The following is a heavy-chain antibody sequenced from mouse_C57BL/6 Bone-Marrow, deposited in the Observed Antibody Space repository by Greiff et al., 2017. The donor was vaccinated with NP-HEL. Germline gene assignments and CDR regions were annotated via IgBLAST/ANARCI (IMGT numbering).Heavy chain of an antibody. V-gene: IGHV14-4*01. J-gene: IGHJ1*03. D-gene: IGHD2-3*01. Sequence: EVKLMESGAELVRPGASVKLSCTASGFNIKDDYMHWVKQRPEQGLEWIGWIDPENGDTEYASKFQGKATITADTSSNTAYLQLSSLTSEDTAVYYCTTDGYYEDFDVWGTGTTVTVSS. CDR2: IDPENGDT. CDR3: TTDGYYEDFDV. CDR1: GFNIKDDY.